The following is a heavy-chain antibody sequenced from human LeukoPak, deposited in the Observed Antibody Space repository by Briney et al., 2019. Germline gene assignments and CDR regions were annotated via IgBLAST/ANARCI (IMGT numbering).Heavy chain of an antibody. V-gene: IGHV4-4*07. CDR1: GASINNYY. D-gene: IGHD2-15*01. CDR2: IYTRGST. Sequence: SETLSFPCTVLGASINNYYWSGFRQPAGKGLGWMGLIYTRGSTNYNPSLKSRVTMSVDTSRNQFSLKLSSVTAADTAVYYCARGRYCSADICSGGDAFDIWGQGTMVSVSS. J-gene: IGHJ3*02. CDR3: ARGRYCSADICSGGDAFDI.